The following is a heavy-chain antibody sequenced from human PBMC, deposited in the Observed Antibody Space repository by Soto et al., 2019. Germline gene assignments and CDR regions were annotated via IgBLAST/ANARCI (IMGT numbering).Heavy chain of an antibody. CDR1: CYTFTSYG. CDR2: ISAYNGNT. J-gene: IGHJ6*02. V-gene: IGHV1-18*01. D-gene: IGHD6-13*01. CDR3: ATTGYSSTWPIGYGMDV. Sequence: QVQLVQSGAEVKKPGASVKVSCKASCYTFTSYGISWVRQAPGQGLEWMGWISAYNGNTNYAQKLQGRVTMTTDTSTSTAYMELRSLRSDDTAVYYCATTGYSSTWPIGYGMDVWGQGTTVTVSS.